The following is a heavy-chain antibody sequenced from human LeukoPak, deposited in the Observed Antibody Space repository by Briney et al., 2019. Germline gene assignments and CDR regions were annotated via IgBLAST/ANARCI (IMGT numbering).Heavy chain of an antibody. V-gene: IGHV3-74*01. D-gene: IGHD3-16*01. CDR1: GFTFSDYW. Sequence: GGSLRLSCAASGFTFSDYWMHWVRQAPGKGLVWVSRLSSDGSYTSYADSVKGRFTISRDNAKNSLFLQMSSLRDEDTAVYYCAKDYARGNWYFDLWGRGTLVTVSS. CDR2: LSSDGSYT. J-gene: IGHJ2*01. CDR3: AKDYARGNWYFDL.